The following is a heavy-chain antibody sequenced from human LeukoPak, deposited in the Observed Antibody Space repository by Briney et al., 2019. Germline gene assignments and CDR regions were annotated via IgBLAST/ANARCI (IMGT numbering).Heavy chain of an antibody. V-gene: IGHV1-18*01. CDR3: ARDFSSVHRGEVSYH. D-gene: IGHD3-10*01. CDR1: GYTFTNYG. CDR2: ISAYNGNT. J-gene: IGHJ5*02. Sequence: ASVKVSCKASGYTFTNYGISWMRQAPGQGLEWMGWISAYNGNTNSAQKFQGRVTMTTDTSTNTAYMELRSLRSDDTAVYYCARDFSSVHRGEVSYHWGQGTLVTVSS.